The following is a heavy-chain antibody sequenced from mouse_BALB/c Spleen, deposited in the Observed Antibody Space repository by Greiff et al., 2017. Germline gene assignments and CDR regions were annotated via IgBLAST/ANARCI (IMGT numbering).Heavy chain of an antibody. J-gene: IGHJ1*01. Sequence: EVKVVESGGGLVKPGGSLKLSCAASGFTFSSYTMSWVRQTPEKRLEWVATISSGGSYTYYPDSVKGRFTISRDNAKNTLYLQMSSLKSEDTAMYYCTRVYGSSSYWYFDVWGAGTTVTVSS. CDR3: TRVYGSSSYWYFDV. D-gene: IGHD1-1*01. CDR1: GFTFSSYT. V-gene: IGHV5-6-4*01. CDR2: ISSGGSYT.